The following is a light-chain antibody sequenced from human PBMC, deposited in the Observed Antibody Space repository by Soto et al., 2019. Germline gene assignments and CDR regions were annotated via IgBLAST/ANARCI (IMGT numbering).Light chain of an antibody. J-gene: IGKJ4*01. CDR2: DTS. Sequence: EVVMRQSLATLSVSPPERGTLXDRPSKGIGDTLAWYQHKPGQTPRLLIYDTSTRATGVPTRFSGSRSGAEFTLTINSLQSEDFAVYYCQPYNNWPLTFGGGTKVDIK. V-gene: IGKV3-15*01. CDR3: QPYNNWPLT. CDR1: KGIGDT.